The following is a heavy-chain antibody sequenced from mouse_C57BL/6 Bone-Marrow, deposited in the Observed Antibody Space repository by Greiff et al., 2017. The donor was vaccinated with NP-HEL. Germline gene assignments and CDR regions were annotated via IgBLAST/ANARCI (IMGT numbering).Heavy chain of an antibody. Sequence: VKLMESGAELVKPGASVKLSCKASGYTFTEYTIHWVKQRSGQGLEWIGWFYPGSGSIKYNEKFKDKATLTADKSSSTVYMELSRLTSEDSAVYFCARHEDPSYGSSLGFDYWGQGTTLTVSS. D-gene: IGHD1-1*01. CDR2: FYPGSGSI. CDR1: GYTFTEYT. J-gene: IGHJ2*01. V-gene: IGHV1-62-2*01. CDR3: ARHEDPSYGSSLGFDY.